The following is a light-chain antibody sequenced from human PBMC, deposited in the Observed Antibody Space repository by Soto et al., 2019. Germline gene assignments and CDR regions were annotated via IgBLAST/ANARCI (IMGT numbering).Light chain of an antibody. V-gene: IGKV1-27*01. Sequence: DIQMTQSPSSLSASVGDRVTITCRASQGISTYLAWYQQKPGKVPKLLIYAASTLQSGVPSRFSGSGSGTDFTLTISSLQPEDVATYYCKKYNSAPLTFGGGTKVEI. CDR3: KKYNSAPLT. J-gene: IGKJ4*01. CDR2: AAS. CDR1: QGISTY.